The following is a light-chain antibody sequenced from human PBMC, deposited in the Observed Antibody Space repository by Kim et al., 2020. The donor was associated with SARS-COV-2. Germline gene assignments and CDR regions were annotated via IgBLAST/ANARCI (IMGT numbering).Light chain of an antibody. J-gene: IGKJ5*01. CDR2: GAS. V-gene: IGKV3-15*01. CDR1: QSVSSN. Sequence: VSRGESATLSCRARQSVSSNLAWYQQKPGQVPRVLIYGASTRATGIPARFSGSGSGTEFTLTISSLQSEDFAVYYCQQYNNWPITFGQGTRLEIK. CDR3: QQYNNWPIT.